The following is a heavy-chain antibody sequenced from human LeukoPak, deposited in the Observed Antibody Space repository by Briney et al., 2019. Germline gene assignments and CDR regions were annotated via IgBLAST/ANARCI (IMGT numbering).Heavy chain of an antibody. CDR3: ARSYDILTGYYNSPKTFDY. Sequence: SGPTLVNPTQTLTLTCTFSGFSLSTSGVGVGGIRQPPGKALEWLALIYWDDDKRYSPSLKSRLTITKDTSKNQVVLTMTNMDPVDTATYYCARSYDILTGYYNSPKTFDYWGQGTLVTVSS. CDR2: IYWDDDK. CDR1: GFSLSTSGVG. J-gene: IGHJ4*02. V-gene: IGHV2-5*02. D-gene: IGHD3-9*01.